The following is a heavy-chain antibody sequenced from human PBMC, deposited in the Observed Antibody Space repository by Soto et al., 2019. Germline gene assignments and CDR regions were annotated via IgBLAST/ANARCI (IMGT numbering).Heavy chain of an antibody. CDR1: GGSISSYY. D-gene: IGHD3-3*01. Sequence: PSETLSLTCTVSGGSISSYYWSWIRQPPGKGLEWIGYIYYSGSTNYNPSLKSRITISVDTSKNQFSLKLSSVTAADTAVYYCARGPRGYEWWSGYYLDYGMDVWGQGTTVTVSS. CDR3: ARGPRGYEWWSGYYLDYGMDV. V-gene: IGHV4-59*01. J-gene: IGHJ6*02. CDR2: IYYSGST.